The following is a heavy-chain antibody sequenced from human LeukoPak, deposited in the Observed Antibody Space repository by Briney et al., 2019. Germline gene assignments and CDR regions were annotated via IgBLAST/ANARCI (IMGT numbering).Heavy chain of an antibody. V-gene: IGHV4-39*01. CDR3: ARLSVLEIVGDPDY. D-gene: IGHD1-26*01. CDR1: GGPISSSSYF. CDR2: VYYDGTT. Sequence: SETLSLTCAVSGGPISSSSYFWAWIRQPPGKGLEWIGSVYYDGTTSYSPSLRSRITISVDTSKKQFSLHLNSVIAADTAVYFCARLSVLEIVGDPDYWGQGALVTVSS. J-gene: IGHJ4*02.